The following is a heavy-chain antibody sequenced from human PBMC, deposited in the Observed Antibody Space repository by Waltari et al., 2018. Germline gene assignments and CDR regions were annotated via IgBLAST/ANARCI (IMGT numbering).Heavy chain of an antibody. V-gene: IGHV3-30-3*01. CDR3: ARGQGNYYDSSPGAFDI. Sequence: QVQLVESGGGVVKPGRSLRLSCAASGFTFSSYAMHWVRQAPGKGLEWVAVISYDGSNKYYADSVKGRFTISRDNSKNTLYLQMNSLRAEDTAVYYCARGQGNYYDSSPGAFDIWGQGTMVTVSS. D-gene: IGHD3-22*01. CDR2: ISYDGSNK. CDR1: GFTFSSYA. J-gene: IGHJ3*02.